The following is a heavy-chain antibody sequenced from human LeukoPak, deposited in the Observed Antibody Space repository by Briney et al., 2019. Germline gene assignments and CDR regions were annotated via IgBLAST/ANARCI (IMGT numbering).Heavy chain of an antibody. CDR2: IYYSGST. J-gene: IGHJ6*04. Sequence: PSETLSLTCTVSGCSISSYYWSWIRQPPGKGLEWIGYIYYSGSTNYNPSLKSRVTISVDTSKNQFSLKLSSVTAADTAVYYCARVSAAAGYYYYYYGMDVWGKGTTVTVSS. CDR1: GCSISSYY. CDR3: ARVSAAAGYYYYYYGMDV. D-gene: IGHD6-13*01. V-gene: IGHV4-59*01.